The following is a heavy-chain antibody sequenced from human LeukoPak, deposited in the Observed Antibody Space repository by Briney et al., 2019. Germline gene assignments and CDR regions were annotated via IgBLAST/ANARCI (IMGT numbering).Heavy chain of an antibody. Sequence: PSETLSLTCTVSGGSISSYYWSWIRQPPGKGLEWIGYIYYSGSTNYNPSLKSRVTISVDTSKNQFSLKLSSVTAADTAVYYCARDVEALSSGWYPTYYFDYWGQGTLVTVSS. CDR2: IYYSGST. CDR1: GGSISSYY. CDR3: ARDVEALSSGWYPTYYFDY. D-gene: IGHD6-19*01. V-gene: IGHV4-59*01. J-gene: IGHJ4*02.